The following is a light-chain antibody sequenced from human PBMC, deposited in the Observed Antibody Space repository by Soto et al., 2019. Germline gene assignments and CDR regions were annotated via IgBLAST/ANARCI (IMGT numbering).Light chain of an antibody. V-gene: IGKV1-39*01. CDR2: AAS. Sequence: DIFLTQSPASLSASVGDRVTITCRANQNIDKYLSWYHQKPGKAPKFLISAASSLQSGVPVRFSGSRSGTEFTLSITNLQPEDFGSYFCQQTFRNPRTFGPGTKLHI. CDR1: QNIDKY. CDR3: QQTFRNPRT. J-gene: IGKJ3*01.